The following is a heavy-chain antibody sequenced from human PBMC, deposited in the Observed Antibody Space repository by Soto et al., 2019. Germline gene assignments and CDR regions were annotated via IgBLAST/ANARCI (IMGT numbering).Heavy chain of an antibody. Sequence: PWGSLRVSCASSVFTFSDHYMTWIRQAPGKGLEWICYINPSGTYTHYADSVQGRFTISRDNAENSLFLQMNSLRAEDAALYFCARGNHSMDLWGQGATVTVSS. J-gene: IGHJ6*01. CDR3: ARGNHSMDL. V-gene: IGHV3-11*06. CDR1: VFTFSDHY. D-gene: IGHD1-1*01. CDR2: INPSGTYT.